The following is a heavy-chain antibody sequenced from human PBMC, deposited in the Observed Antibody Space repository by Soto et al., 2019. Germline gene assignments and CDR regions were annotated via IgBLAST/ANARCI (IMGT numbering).Heavy chain of an antibody. Sequence: GGSLRLSCAASGFTFSSYSMNWVRQAPGKGLEWVSYISSSSSTIYYADSVKGRFTISRDNAENSLYLQMNSLRDEDTAVYFCARGKYSSGWPSDYWGQGTLVTVSS. J-gene: IGHJ4*02. CDR1: GFTFSSYS. D-gene: IGHD6-19*01. CDR2: ISSSSSTI. V-gene: IGHV3-48*02. CDR3: ARGKYSSGWPSDY.